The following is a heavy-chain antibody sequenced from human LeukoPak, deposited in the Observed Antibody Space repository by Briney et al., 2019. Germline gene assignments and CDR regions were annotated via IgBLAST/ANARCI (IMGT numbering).Heavy chain of an antibody. V-gene: IGHV1-2*02. D-gene: IGHD5-18*01. CDR3: ARVDTAMVTVPYYYYYYMDV. CDR2: INPNSGGT. J-gene: IGHJ6*03. CDR1: GYTFTGYY. Sequence: RASVKVSCKASGYTFTGYYMHWVRQAPGQGLEWMGWINPNSGGTNYAQKFQGRVTMTRDTSISTAYMELSRLRSDDTAVYYCARVDTAMVTVPYYYYYYMDVWGKGTTVTISS.